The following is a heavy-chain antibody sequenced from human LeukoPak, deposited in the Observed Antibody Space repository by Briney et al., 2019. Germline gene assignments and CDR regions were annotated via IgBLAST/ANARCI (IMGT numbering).Heavy chain of an antibody. J-gene: IGHJ4*02. D-gene: IGHD6-13*01. V-gene: IGHV3-30*19. CDR2: ISYDGSNK. CDR1: GFTFSSYG. CDR3: ARDQAAGTHFDY. Sequence: PGGSLRLSCAASGFTFSSYGMHWVRQAPGKGLEWVAVISYDGSNKYYADSVKGRFTISRDNSKNTLYLQMNSLRAEDTAVYYCARDQAAGTHFDYWGQGTLVTVSS.